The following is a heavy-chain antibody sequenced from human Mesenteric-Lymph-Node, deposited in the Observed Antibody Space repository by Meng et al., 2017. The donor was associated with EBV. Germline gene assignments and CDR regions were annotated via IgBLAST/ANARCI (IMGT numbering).Heavy chain of an antibody. D-gene: IGHD1/OR15-1a*01. Sequence: QVQLQQSGPGLVKPSXTLSLTGAISGDSVSSTGAAWNWIRQSPSRGLEWLGRTYYRSKWYNDHAVSVKGRIAINPDTSKNQFFLQLNSVTPEDTAVYYCARDYGTSRPFEYSGQGILGTVSS. CDR1: GDSVSSTGAA. V-gene: IGHV6-1*01. CDR2: TYYRSKWYN. CDR3: ARDYGTSRPFEY. J-gene: IGHJ4*02.